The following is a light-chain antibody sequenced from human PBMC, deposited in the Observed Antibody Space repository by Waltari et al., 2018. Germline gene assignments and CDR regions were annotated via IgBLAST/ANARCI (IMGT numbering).Light chain of an antibody. V-gene: IGLV2-14*01. CDR3: SSYTTSSAPGV. J-gene: IGLJ1*01. CDR2: EVS. CDR1: DSDFGAYDF. Sequence: QSALTQPASVSGSPGQSITISCSGTDSDFGAYDFVPWYQQHPGKAPHLIIYEVSNRPSGISNRFSASKSGNTASLTISGLQAEDEADYYCSSYTTSSAPGVFGTGTRVTVL.